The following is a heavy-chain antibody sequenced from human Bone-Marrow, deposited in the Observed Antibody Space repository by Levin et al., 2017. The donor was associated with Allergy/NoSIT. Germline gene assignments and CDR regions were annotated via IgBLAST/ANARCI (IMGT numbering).Heavy chain of an antibody. CDR1: NASISSSY. J-gene: IGHJ4*02. CDR3: ARDFPPTAAALQDPG. V-gene: IGHV4-59*01. Sequence: SQTLSLTCTVSNASISSSYWSWIRQAPGKGLEWIGYIYYIGTTNYNPSLKSRVSISVDMSKNQFFLKVTSVTAADTAVYYCARDFPPTAAALQDPGWGQGTLVTVSS. D-gene: IGHD6-25*01. CDR2: IYYIGTT.